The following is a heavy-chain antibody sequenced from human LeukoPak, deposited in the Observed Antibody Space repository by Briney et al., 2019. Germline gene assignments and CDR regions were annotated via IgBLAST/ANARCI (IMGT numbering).Heavy chain of an antibody. J-gene: IGHJ6*03. CDR2: IYYSGIT. Sequence: SETLSLTCTVSGGSISSSSYYWGWIRQSPGEGLEWIGNIYYSGITYYNPSLKSRVTISVDTSKNQFSLNLSSVTAADTAVYYCARVYYYYYYMDVWGKGTTVTVSS. CDR3: ARVYYYYYYMDV. V-gene: IGHV4-39*07. CDR1: GGSISSSSYY.